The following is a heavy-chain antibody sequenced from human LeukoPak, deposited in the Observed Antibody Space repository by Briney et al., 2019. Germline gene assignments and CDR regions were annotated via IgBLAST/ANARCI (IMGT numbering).Heavy chain of an antibody. D-gene: IGHD5-12*01. CDR2: ISPSGGST. J-gene: IGHJ5*02. V-gene: IGHV1-46*01. CDR1: GYTFTSYY. CDR3: ARVGKVATIYNWFDP. Sequence: GASVKVSCKASGYTFTSYYMHWVRQAPGQGLEWMGIISPSGGSTSYAQKFQGRVTMTRDTSTSTVYMELSSLRSEDTAVYYCARVGKVATIYNWFDPWGQGTLVTVSS.